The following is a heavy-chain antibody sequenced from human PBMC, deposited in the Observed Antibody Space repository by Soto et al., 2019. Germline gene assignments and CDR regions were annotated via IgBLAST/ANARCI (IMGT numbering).Heavy chain of an antibody. Sequence: GASLKISCKGSGYSFPSDWIGWVRQMPGKGLEWMGSIYPADSDTRYSPSFQGQVTISADKSIRTAYLQWSSLKASDSAMYYRATRPPTATRYYDGTCGMDFRGQVTTV. D-gene: IGHD3-3*01. J-gene: IGHJ6*02. CDR2: IYPADSDT. CDR3: ATRPPTATRYYDGTCGMDF. V-gene: IGHV5-51*01. CDR1: GYSFPSDW.